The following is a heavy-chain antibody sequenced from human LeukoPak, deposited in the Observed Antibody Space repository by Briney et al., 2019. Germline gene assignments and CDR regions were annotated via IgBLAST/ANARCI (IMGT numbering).Heavy chain of an antibody. V-gene: IGHV3-7*03. CDR2: IKPDGSQQ. J-gene: IGHJ4*02. CDR3: ARHGPSYYFDY. CDR1: GFSFSNHW. D-gene: IGHD3-16*01. Sequence: SGGSLRLSCAASGFSFSNHWMTWVRPAPGKGLEWVANIKPDGSQQYYVDSMKGRFTISRDNAKNSLYLQMNSLRTEDTAVYYCARHGPSYYFDYWGQGTLVTVSS.